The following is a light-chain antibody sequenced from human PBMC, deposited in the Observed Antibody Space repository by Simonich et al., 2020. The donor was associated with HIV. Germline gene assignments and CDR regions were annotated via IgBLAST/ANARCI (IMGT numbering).Light chain of an antibody. J-gene: IGKJ1*01. Sequence: DIVMTQSPDSLAMSLGERATINCKSSQSFLYSYSYKKYLAWYQHKPGQPPKLLIYWASTRESGVPDRFSGSGSGTDFTLTISSLQAEDVAVYYCQQYYSTPRTFGQGTKVEIK. CDR3: QQYYSTPRT. V-gene: IGKV4-1*01. CDR1: QSFLYSYSYKKY. CDR2: WAS.